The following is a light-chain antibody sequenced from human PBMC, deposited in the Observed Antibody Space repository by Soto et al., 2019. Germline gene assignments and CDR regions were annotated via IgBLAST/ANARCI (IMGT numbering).Light chain of an antibody. V-gene: IGKV1-5*03. Sequence: DIQMTQSPSTLSASVGDRVTITCRASQSISSWLAWYQQKPGKAPKLLIYKASSLESGAPSRFSGRGSGTEFTLTISSLQPDDFATYYCQQYNSYSRTFGQGTKVDIK. CDR3: QQYNSYSRT. CDR1: QSISSW. J-gene: IGKJ1*01. CDR2: KAS.